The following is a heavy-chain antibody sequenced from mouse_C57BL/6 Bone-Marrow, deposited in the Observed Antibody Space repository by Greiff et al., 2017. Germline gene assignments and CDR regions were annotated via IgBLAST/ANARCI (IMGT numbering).Heavy chain of an antibody. Sequence: EVQVVESGTVLARPGASVKMSCKTSGYTFTSYWMHWVKQRPGQGLEWIGDIYPGNGDTSYNQKFKGKATLTAVTSASTAYMELSSLTNEDSAVYYCAGGFGYCGREALDYWGQGTLVTVSA. CDR3: AGGFGYCGREALDY. D-gene: IGHD1-1*01. V-gene: IGHV1-5*01. CDR2: IYPGNGDT. CDR1: GYTFTSYW. J-gene: IGHJ3*01.